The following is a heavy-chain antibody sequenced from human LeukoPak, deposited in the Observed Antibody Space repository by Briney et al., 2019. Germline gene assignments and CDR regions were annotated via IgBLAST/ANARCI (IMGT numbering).Heavy chain of an antibody. D-gene: IGHD3-16*01. J-gene: IGHJ6*02. CDR3: ARGGGLDV. V-gene: IGHV3-7*03. CDR1: GFTFSSYA. Sequence: PGRSLRLSCAAPGFTFSSYAMHWVRQAPGKGLEWVASINHNGNVNYYVDSVKGRFTISRDNAKNSLYLQMSNLRAEDTAVYFCARGGGLDVWGQGATVTVSS. CDR2: INHNGNVN.